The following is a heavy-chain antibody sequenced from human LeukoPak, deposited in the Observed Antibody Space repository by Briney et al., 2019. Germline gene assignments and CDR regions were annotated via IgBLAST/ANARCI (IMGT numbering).Heavy chain of an antibody. J-gene: IGHJ4*02. Sequence: GGSLRLSCAASGFTFSSFAMHWVRQAPGKGLEWVANIDQDGSRRHYVDSVRGRFTIYKDNAKNTVYLQMNSLRAEDTAVYYCVSFYETYWGRGTLVTVSS. V-gene: IGHV3-7*01. D-gene: IGHD2/OR15-2a*01. CDR2: IDQDGSRR. CDR3: VSFYETY. CDR1: GFTFSSFA.